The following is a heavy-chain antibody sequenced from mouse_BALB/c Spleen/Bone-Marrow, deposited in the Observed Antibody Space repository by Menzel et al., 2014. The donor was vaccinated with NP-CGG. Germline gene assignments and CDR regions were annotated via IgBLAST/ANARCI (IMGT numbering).Heavy chain of an antibody. Sequence: DVHLVESGGGLVQPGGSRKLSCAASGFTSSSFGMHWVRQAPEKGLEWVAYISSGSSTIYYADTVKGRFTISRDNPKNTLFLQMTSLRSEDTAMYYCARGGNYAWFAYWGQGTLVTVSA. V-gene: IGHV5-17*02. J-gene: IGHJ3*01. D-gene: IGHD2-1*01. CDR2: ISSGSSTI. CDR3: ARGGNYAWFAY. CDR1: GFTSSSFG.